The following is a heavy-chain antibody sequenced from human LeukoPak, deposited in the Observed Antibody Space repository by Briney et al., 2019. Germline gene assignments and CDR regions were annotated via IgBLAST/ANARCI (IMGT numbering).Heavy chain of an antibody. V-gene: IGHV4-39*01. CDR3: AGLGEKSPTSAAILGWFDP. J-gene: IGHJ5*02. D-gene: IGHD2-2*02. Sequence: SETLSLTCTVSGGSISSSSYYWGWIRQPPGKGLEWIGSIYYSGSTYYNPSLKSRVTISVDTSKNQFSLKLSSVTAADTAVYYCAGLGEKSPTSAAILGWFDPWGQGTLVTVPS. CDR1: GGSISSSSYY. CDR2: IYYSGST.